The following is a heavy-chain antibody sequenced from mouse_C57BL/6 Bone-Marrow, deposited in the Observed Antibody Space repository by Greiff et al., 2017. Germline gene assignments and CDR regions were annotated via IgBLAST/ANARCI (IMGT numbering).Heavy chain of an antibody. CDR1: GYTFTSYG. Sequence: VQLQQSGAELARPGASVKLSCKASGYTFTSYGISWVKQRPGQGLEWIGEIYPRSGSTYYNEKFKGKATLTADKSSSTAYMELRSLTSEDSAVYFFARWGSYYDYDGVWWYFDVGGTGTTVTVSS. J-gene: IGHJ1*03. D-gene: IGHD2-4*01. CDR3: ARWGSYYDYDGVWWYFDV. V-gene: IGHV1-81*01. CDR2: IYPRSGST.